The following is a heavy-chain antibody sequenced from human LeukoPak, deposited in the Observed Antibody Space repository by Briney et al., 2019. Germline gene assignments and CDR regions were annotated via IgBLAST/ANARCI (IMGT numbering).Heavy chain of an antibody. J-gene: IGHJ6*03. CDR2: INHSGST. Sequence: SETLSLTCAVYGGSFSGYYWSWIRQPPGKGLEWIGEINHSGSTNYNPSLKSRVTISVDTSKNQFSLKLSSVTAADTAVYYCAREGYYYDSSGYYREARHYYMDVWGKGTTVTISS. D-gene: IGHD3-22*01. CDR3: AREGYYYDSSGYYREARHYYMDV. CDR1: GGSFSGYY. V-gene: IGHV4-34*01.